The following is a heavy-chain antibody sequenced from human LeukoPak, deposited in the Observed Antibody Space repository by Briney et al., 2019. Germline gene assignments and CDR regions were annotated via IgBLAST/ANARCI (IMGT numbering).Heavy chain of an antibody. J-gene: IGHJ6*03. CDR2: IRYDGSNK. V-gene: IGHV3-30*02. Sequence: SGGSLRLSCAASGFTFSSYGMHWVRQAPGKGLEWVAFIRYDGSNKYYADSVKGRFTISRDNSKNTLYLQMNSLRAEDTAVYYCAKRYCSGGSCHPYYYYMDVWGKGTTVTVSS. CDR3: AKRYCSGGSCHPYYYYMDV. D-gene: IGHD2-15*01. CDR1: GFTFSSYG.